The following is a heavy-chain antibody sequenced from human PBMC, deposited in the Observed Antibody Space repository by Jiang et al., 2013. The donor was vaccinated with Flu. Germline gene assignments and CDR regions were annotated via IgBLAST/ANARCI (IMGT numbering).Heavy chain of an antibody. Sequence: GLVKPSETLSLTCTVSGGSISSSSYYWGWIRQPPGKGLEWIGSIYYSGSTYYNPSLKSRVTISVDTSKNQFSLKLSSVTAADTAVYYCARHSYDSSGYLPIDYWGQGTLVTVSS. CDR1: GGSISSSSYY. CDR2: IYYSGST. V-gene: IGHV4-39*01. CDR3: ARHSYDSSGYLPIDY. J-gene: IGHJ4*02. D-gene: IGHD3-22*01.